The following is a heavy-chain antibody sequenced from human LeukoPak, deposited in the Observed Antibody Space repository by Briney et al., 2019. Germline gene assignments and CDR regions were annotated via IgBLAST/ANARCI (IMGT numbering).Heavy chain of an antibody. CDR2: INHSGST. CDR1: GGSFSGYY. J-gene: IGHJ6*03. V-gene: IGHV4-34*01. D-gene: IGHD6-13*01. CDR3: ARGLSSWYYYMDV. Sequence: SETLSLTCAVYGGSFSGYYWSWIRQPPGKGLEWIGEINHSGSTNYNPSLKSRVTISVDTSKNQFSLKLSSVTAADTAVYYCARGLSSWYYYMDVWGKGTTVTVSS.